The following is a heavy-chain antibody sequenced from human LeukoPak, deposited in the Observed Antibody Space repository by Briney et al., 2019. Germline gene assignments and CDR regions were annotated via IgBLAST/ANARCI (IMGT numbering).Heavy chain of an antibody. D-gene: IGHD4-11*01. CDR3: ARLSSNAPNYYFGY. J-gene: IGHJ4*02. Sequence: SGTLSLTCAVSGGSISSSNWWSWVRQPPGKGLEWIGEIYHSGSTNYNPSLKSRVTISVDKSKNQFSLKLSSVTAADTAVYYCARLSSNAPNYYFGYWGQGTLVTVSS. V-gene: IGHV4-4*02. CDR2: IYHSGST. CDR1: GGSISSSNW.